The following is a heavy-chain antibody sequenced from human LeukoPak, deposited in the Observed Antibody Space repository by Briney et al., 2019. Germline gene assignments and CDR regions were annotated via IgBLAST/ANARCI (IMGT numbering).Heavy chain of an antibody. CDR2: ISSSGSTI. Sequence: GGSLRLSCAASGFTFSRYEMNWVRQAPGKGLEWVSYISSSGSTIYYADSVKGRFTISRDNAKNSLYLQMNSLRAEDTAVYYCAELGITMIGGVWGKGTTVTVSS. V-gene: IGHV3-48*03. CDR1: GFTFSRYE. D-gene: IGHD3-10*02. CDR3: AELGITMIGGV. J-gene: IGHJ6*04.